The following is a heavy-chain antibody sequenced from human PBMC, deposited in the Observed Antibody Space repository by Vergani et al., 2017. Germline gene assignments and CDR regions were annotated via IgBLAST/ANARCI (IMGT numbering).Heavy chain of an antibody. CDR3: VXGPLPAIPAMFDS. D-gene: IGHD2-2*01. Sequence: EVLLAESGGRMVRPGGSLRLSCAASGFSFDDHGMGWVRQVPGKGLVWVSEISWNGETKNYADSVQGRFIISRDNAKNSLYLQMRTLRPEDTALYYCVXGPLPAIPAMFDSWGQGTLVTVSS. CDR1: GFSFDDHG. V-gene: IGHV3-20*04. CDR2: ISWNGETK. J-gene: IGHJ4*02.